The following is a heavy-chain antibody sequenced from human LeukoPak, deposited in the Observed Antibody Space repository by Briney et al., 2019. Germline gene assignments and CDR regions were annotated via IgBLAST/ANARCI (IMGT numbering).Heavy chain of an antibody. D-gene: IGHD6-19*01. V-gene: IGHV4-30-4*08. Sequence: SQTLSLTCTVSGGSITSGDYYWSWIRQPPGKGLEWIGYIYYTGSTNYNSSLKSRVTISVDTSKNQFSLKLSSVTAADTAVYYCARLKGYSSGWYPSYYFDYWGQGTLVTVSS. CDR1: GGSITSGDYY. J-gene: IGHJ4*02. CDR3: ARLKGYSSGWYPSYYFDY. CDR2: IYYTGST.